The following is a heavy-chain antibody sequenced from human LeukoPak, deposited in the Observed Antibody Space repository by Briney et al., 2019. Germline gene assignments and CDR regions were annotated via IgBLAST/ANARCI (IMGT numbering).Heavy chain of an antibody. Sequence: GGSLRLSCVASGFTFSSYGMHWVRQAPDKGLEWVAFIRYDGSRKYYAGSAKGRFTISRDNSKNTLYLQMNSLRAEDTAMYYCAKVSLNMVNDAFDIWGQGTMVSVSS. J-gene: IGHJ3*02. CDR1: GFTFSSYG. V-gene: IGHV3-30*02. D-gene: IGHD4/OR15-4a*01. CDR3: AKVSLNMVNDAFDI. CDR2: IRYDGSRK.